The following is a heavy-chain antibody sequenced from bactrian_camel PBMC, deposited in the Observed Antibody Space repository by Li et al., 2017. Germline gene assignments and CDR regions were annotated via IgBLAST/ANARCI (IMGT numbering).Heavy chain of an antibody. J-gene: IGHJ4*01. CDR3: AKAYNEYVSIFDY. V-gene: IGHV3S1*01. D-gene: IGHD4*01. Sequence: VQLVESGGGLVQPGRSLRLSCATSGFTFSTYWFYWVRQAPGKGLEWVSQISRGGGSTYYADSVKGRFTISRDDSKNTFYLQLNSLKTEDTAMYYCAKAYNEYVSIFDYWGQGTQVTVS. CDR2: ISRGGGST. CDR1: GFTFSTYW.